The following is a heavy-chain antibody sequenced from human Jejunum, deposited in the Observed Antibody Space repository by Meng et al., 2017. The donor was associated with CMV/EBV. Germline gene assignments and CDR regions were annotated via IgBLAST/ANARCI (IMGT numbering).Heavy chain of an antibody. CDR2: MNEYGSEK. CDR3: ARGNPMTTVTTVRGSYYYYSMDV. D-gene: IGHD4-17*01. J-gene: IGHJ6*03. V-gene: IGHV3-7*04. Sequence: WVRRAPGKGLEWVANMNEYGSEKYYVDSVKGRFTISRDFAKNLLYLQLSSLRAEDTAVYYCARGNPMTTVTTVRGSYYYYSMDVWGRGTTVTVSS.